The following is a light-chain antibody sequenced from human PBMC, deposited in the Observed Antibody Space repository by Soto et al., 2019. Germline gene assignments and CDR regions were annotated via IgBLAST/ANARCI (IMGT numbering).Light chain of an antibody. CDR1: QSVSSY. Sequence: EIVLTQSPATLSLSPGERATLSCRASQSVSSYLAWYQQKPGQAPRLLIYDASNRATGVPARFSGSGSGTDFTLTISSLEHEDFAVYYCQPRSNWPLTFGGGTKVEIK. V-gene: IGKV3-11*01. CDR2: DAS. CDR3: QPRSNWPLT. J-gene: IGKJ4*01.